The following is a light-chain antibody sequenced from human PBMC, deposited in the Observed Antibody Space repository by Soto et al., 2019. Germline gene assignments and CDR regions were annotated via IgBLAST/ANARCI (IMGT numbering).Light chain of an antibody. CDR3: SSYTSTSTLAYV. V-gene: IGLV2-14*01. J-gene: IGLJ1*01. Sequence: QSALTQPASVSASPGQSITISCTGTISDVGAYNYVSWYQQHPGKAPKLMIYEVNNRPSGVSNRFSGSKSGSTASLTISGLQAEDEADYYCSSYTSTSTLAYVFGTGTKLTVL. CDR2: EVN. CDR1: ISDVGAYNY.